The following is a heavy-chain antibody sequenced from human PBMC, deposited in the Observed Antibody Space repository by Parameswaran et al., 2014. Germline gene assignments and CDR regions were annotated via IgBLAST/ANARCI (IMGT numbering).Heavy chain of an antibody. V-gene: IGHV4-34*01. J-gene: IGHJ6*02. D-gene: IGHD3-22*01. Sequence: VRQMPGKGLEWIGEINHSGSTNYNPSLKSRVTISVDTSKNQFSLKLSSVTAADTAVYYCARGPDYYDSSGSPGGMDVWGQGTTVTVSS. CDR3: ARGPDYYDSSGSPGGMDV. CDR2: INHSGST.